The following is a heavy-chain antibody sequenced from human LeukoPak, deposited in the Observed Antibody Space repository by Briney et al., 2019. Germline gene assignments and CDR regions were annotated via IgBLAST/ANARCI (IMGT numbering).Heavy chain of an antibody. CDR3: ARDKKEYYDFWSGYYTVDAFDI. D-gene: IGHD3-3*01. J-gene: IGHJ3*02. V-gene: IGHV4-59*06. CDR1: GGSISSNY. Sequence: SETLSLTCIVSGGSISSNYWSWIRQHPGKGLEWIGYIYYSGSTYYNPSLKSRVTISVDTSKNQFSLKLSSVTAADTAVYYCARDKKEYYDFWSGYYTVDAFDIWGQGTMVTVSS. CDR2: IYYSGST.